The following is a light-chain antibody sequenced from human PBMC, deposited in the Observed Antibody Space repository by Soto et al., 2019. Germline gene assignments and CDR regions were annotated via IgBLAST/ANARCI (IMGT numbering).Light chain of an antibody. J-gene: IGKJ5*01. CDR1: QSVSSN. CDR3: QQHGQWPIT. Sequence: VLTQSPATLSVSPGEGATLFCRASQSVSSNLVWYQHRPGQAPRLLIYGAYTSATDIPARFSGSGSGTEFTLTISSLQPEDFATYYCQQHGQWPITFGQGTRLEIK. V-gene: IGKV3-15*01. CDR2: GAY.